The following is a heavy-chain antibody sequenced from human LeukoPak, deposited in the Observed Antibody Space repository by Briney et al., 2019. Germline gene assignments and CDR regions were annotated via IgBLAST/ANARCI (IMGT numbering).Heavy chain of an antibody. CDR2: ISSSGSTI. CDR3: ARDQLDIVVVPAAYYYYYGMDV. V-gene: IGHV3-11*04. Sequence: GGSLRLSCAASGFTFSDYYMSWIRQAPGKGLEWVSYISSSGSTIYYADSVKGRFTISRDNAKNTLYLQMNSLRAEDTAVYYCARDQLDIVVVPAAYYYYYGMDVWGKGTTVTVSS. CDR1: GFTFSDYY. J-gene: IGHJ6*04. D-gene: IGHD2-2*03.